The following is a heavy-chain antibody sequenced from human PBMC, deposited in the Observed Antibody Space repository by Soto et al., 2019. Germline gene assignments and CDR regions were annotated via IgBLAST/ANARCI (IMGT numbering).Heavy chain of an antibody. Sequence: QVQLQESGPGLVKSSETLSLTCTVSGGSISSYYWSWIRQPPGKGLEWIGYIYYSGSTKYNPSLKSRATIPVDTSKNQFSLKVSSVTAADTAVYYCATASGSTYGGPYYYYGLDVWGQGTTVTVSS. CDR3: ATASGSTYGGPYYYYGLDV. J-gene: IGHJ6*02. CDR2: IYYSGST. D-gene: IGHD2-15*01. CDR1: GGSISSYY. V-gene: IGHV4-59*08.